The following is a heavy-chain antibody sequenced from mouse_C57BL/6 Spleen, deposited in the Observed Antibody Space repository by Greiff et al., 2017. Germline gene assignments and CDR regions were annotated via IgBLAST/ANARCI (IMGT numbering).Heavy chain of an antibody. V-gene: IGHV2-2*01. CDR3: ARIYYYGSSYVGYAMDY. D-gene: IGHD1-1*01. CDR1: GFSLTSYG. J-gene: IGHJ4*01. CDR2: IWSGGST. Sequence: QVQLKESGPGLVQPSQSLSITCTVSGFSLTSYGVHWVRQSPGKGLEWLGVIWSGGSTDYNAAFISRLSISKDNSKSQVFFKMNSLQADDTAIYYCARIYYYGSSYVGYAMDYWGQGTSVTVSS.